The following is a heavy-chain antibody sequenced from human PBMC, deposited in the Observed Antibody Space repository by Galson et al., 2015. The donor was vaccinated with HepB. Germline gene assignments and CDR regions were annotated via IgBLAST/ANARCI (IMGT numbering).Heavy chain of an antibody. CDR1: GFTFSSYG. CDR3: ARDQVVTPFDY. CDR2: IWYDGSNK. D-gene: IGHD4-23*01. J-gene: IGHJ4*02. Sequence: SLRLSCAASGFTFSSYGMHWVRQAPGKGLEWVAVIWYDGSNKYYADSVKGRFTISRDNSKNTLYLQMNSLRAEDTAVYYCARDQVVTPFDYWGRGTLVTVSS. V-gene: IGHV3-33*01.